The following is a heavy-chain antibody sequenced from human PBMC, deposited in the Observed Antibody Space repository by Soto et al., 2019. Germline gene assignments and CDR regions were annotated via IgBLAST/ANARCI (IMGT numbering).Heavy chain of an antibody. CDR2: ISYRVDT. CDR1: GDSFSSDDYY. D-gene: IGHD2-21*02. Sequence: PSETLSLTCTVSGDSFSSDDYYWSWIRQPPGKALEWIGYISYRVDTYYSPSLKSRVTMSIDTSKNQFSLNVSSVTAADTAVYYCARVAGVAYCGGDCYHFDYWGQGTLVTVSS. CDR3: ARVAGVAYCGGDCYHFDY. V-gene: IGHV4-30-4*01. J-gene: IGHJ4*02.